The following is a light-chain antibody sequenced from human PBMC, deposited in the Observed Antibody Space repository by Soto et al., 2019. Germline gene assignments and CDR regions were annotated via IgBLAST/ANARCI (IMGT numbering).Light chain of an antibody. CDR1: QTVISNS. CDR2: GAS. CDR3: QQYDNWPWT. J-gene: IGKJ1*01. Sequence: EIVLTQSPGTLSLSPGEGGTLSCRASQTVISNSLAWYQQKPGQPPRLLIHGASTRATGIPARFSGSGSGTDFTLTISSLQSDDFAVYYCQQYDNWPWTFGQGTKVDIK. V-gene: IGKV3-15*01.